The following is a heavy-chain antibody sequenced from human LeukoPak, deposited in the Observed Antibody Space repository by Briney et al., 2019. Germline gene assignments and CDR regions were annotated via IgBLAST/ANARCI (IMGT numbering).Heavy chain of an antibody. V-gene: IGHV3-30*18. CDR3: AKSPYTSGWYTVGY. J-gene: IGHJ4*02. D-gene: IGHD6-19*01. CDR1: GFTLSSYG. CDR2: ISYDGSNK. Sequence: GSLRLSCAASGFTLSSYGMHWVRQAPGKGLEWVAVISYDGSNKYYADSVKGRFTISRDNSKNTLYLQMNSLRAEDTAVYYCAKSPYTSGWYTVGYWGQGTLVTVSS.